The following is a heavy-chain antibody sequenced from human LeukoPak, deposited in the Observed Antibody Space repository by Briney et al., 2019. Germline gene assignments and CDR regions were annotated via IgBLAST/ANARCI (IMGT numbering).Heavy chain of an antibody. Sequence: KPSETLSLTCAVYGGSFSGYYWNWIRQPPGKGLEWVGYIFYTGDTSFSPSLKSRVTISLDTSENQFSLKLSSVTAADTAVYYCARLKMGAYFDLWGRGTLVTVSS. J-gene: IGHJ2*01. CDR1: GGSFSGYY. CDR3: ARLKMGAYFDL. V-gene: IGHV4-59*08. D-gene: IGHD3-16*01. CDR2: IFYTGDT.